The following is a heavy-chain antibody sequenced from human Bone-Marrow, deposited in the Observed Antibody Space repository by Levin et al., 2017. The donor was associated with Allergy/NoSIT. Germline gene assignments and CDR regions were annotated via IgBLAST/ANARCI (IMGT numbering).Heavy chain of an antibody. J-gene: IGHJ5*02. CDR1: GGSFSGYY. V-gene: IGHV4-34*01. D-gene: IGHD3-10*01. Sequence: PSETLSLTCAVYGGSFSGYYWSWIRQPPGKGLEWIGEINHSGSTNYNPSLKSRVTISVDTSKNQFSLKLSSVTAADTAVYYCARSHYGSVVNWFDPWGQGTLVTVSS. CDR2: INHSGST. CDR3: ARSHYGSVVNWFDP.